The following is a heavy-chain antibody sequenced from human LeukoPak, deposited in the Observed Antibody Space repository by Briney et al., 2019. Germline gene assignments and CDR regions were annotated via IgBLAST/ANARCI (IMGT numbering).Heavy chain of an antibody. Sequence: GGSLRLSCATSGFTLSSYAMHWVRQATGKGPEWVSAIGTAGDTYYPGSVKGRFTISRENAKNSLSLQMNSLRAEDTAVYYCVRQQTPHGNFDYWGQGTLVTVSS. D-gene: IGHD1-26*01. CDR1: GFTLSSYA. J-gene: IGHJ4*02. CDR2: IGTAGDT. CDR3: VRQQTPHGNFDY. V-gene: IGHV3-13*01.